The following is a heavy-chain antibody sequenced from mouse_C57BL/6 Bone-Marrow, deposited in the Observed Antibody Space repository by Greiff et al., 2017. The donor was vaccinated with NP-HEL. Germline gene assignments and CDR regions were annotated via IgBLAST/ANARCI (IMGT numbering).Heavy chain of an antibody. CDR2: IYPGSGST. D-gene: IGHD2-4*01. J-gene: IGHJ1*03. CDR1: GYTFTSYW. V-gene: IGHV1-55*01. CDR3: ARSYDYDVLYLYFDV. Sequence: QVQLQQPGAELVKPGASVKMSCKASGYTFTSYWITWVKQRPGQGLEWIGDIYPGSGSTNYNEKFKSKATLTVDTSSSTAYMQLSSLTSEDSAVYYCARSYDYDVLYLYFDVWGTGTTVTVSS.